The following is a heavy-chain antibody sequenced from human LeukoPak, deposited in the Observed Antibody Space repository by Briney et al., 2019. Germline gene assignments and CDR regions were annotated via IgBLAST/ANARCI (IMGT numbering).Heavy chain of an antibody. CDR3: ARDGTYYDILTGYYNRFYFDY. CDR1: GFTFSRYT. V-gene: IGHV3-7*01. CDR2: IKQDGSEK. Sequence: GSLRLSCAASGFTFSRYTMNWVRQAPGKGLEWVANIKQDGSEKYYVDSVKGRFTISRDNAKNSLYLQMNSLRAEDTAVYYCARDGTYYDILTGYYNRFYFDYWGQGTLVTVSS. D-gene: IGHD3-9*01. J-gene: IGHJ4*02.